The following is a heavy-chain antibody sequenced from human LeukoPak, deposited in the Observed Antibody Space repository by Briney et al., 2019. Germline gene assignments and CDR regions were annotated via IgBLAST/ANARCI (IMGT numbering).Heavy chain of an antibody. V-gene: IGHV1-24*01. D-gene: IGHD6-19*01. CDR3: ATVRSSGWFPSPNYYYYGMDV. CDR1: GYTLTELS. CDR2: FDPEDGET. Sequence: ASVKVSCKVSGYTLTELSMHWVRQAPGKGLEWMGGFDPEDGETIYAQKFQGGVTMTEDTSTDTAYMELSSLRSEDAAVYYCATVRSSGWFPSPNYYYYGMDVWGQGTTVTVSS. J-gene: IGHJ6*02.